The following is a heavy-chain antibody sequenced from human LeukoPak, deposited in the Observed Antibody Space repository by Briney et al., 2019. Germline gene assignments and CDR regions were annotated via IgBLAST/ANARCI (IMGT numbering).Heavy chain of an antibody. D-gene: IGHD2-21*02. CDR3: ARDRDVIVTAIHYDAFDI. Sequence: GGSLRLSCAASGFTFSSSWMHWVRQAPGKGLVWVSRINIDGSNTIYADSVKGRFTISRDNAKNTLYLQMNSLRHEDTAVYYCARDRDVIVTAIHYDAFDIWGRGTMVTVSS. V-gene: IGHV3-74*01. J-gene: IGHJ3*02. CDR2: INIDGSNT. CDR1: GFTFSSSW.